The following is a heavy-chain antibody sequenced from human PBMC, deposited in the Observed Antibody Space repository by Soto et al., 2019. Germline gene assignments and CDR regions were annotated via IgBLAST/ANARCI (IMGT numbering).Heavy chain of an antibody. CDR2: IIPILGIA. Sequence: SVKGSCKASGGTLSGDTVGWVRQAPGQGLEWMGRIIPILGIANYAQKFQGRVTITADKSTSTAYMELSSLRSEDTAVYYCARVGVGHGGNSSYWGQGTQVTVSS. CDR1: GGTLSGDT. CDR3: ARVGVGHGGNSSY. J-gene: IGHJ4*02. D-gene: IGHD2-21*02. V-gene: IGHV1-69*02.